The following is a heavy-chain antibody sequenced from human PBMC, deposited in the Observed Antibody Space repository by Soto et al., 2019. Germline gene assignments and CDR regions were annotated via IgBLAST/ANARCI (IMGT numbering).Heavy chain of an antibody. V-gene: IGHV1-18*01. CDR3: ARGGYCSGGSCYSVRVNWFDP. CDR2: ISVYNGNT. J-gene: IGHJ5*02. CDR1: GYTFTSYG. D-gene: IGHD2-15*01. Sequence: ASVKVSFKASGYTFTSYGISWVRQAPGQGLEWMGWISVYNGNTNYAQKLRGRVTMTTDTSTSTAYMELRSLRSDDTAVYYCARGGYCSGGSCYSVRVNWFDPWGQGTLVTVSS.